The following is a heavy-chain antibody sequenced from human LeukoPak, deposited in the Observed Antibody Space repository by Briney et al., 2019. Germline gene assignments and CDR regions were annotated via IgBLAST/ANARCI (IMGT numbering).Heavy chain of an antibody. Sequence: GGALRLSYAASGFTFSNYWMSWGRRAPGKGLEWVANIKKDGSEKYYVDSVKGRFTISRDNARNSLYLQMNSLRAEDTAVYYCASGRQLGYWGQGTLVTASS. CDR2: IKKDGSEK. D-gene: IGHD6-13*01. J-gene: IGHJ4*02. CDR3: ASGRQLGY. CDR1: GFTFSNYW. V-gene: IGHV3-7*01.